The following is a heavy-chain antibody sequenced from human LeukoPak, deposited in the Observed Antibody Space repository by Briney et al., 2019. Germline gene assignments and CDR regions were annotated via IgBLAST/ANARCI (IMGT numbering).Heavy chain of an antibody. CDR3: AREGTSCNGCLDY. CDR1: GFTFSSYS. CDR2: ISSSSSYI. D-gene: IGHD6-19*01. Sequence: GGSLRLSCAASGFTFSSYSMNWVRQAPGKGLEWVSSISSSSSYIYYADSVKGRFTISRDNAKNSLYLQMNSLRAEDTAVYYCAREGTSCNGCLDYWGQGTLVTVSS. J-gene: IGHJ4*02. V-gene: IGHV3-21*01.